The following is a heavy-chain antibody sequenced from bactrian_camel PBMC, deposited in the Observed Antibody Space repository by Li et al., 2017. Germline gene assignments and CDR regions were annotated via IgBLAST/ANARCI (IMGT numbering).Heavy chain of an antibody. CDR2: IDSDGIA. J-gene: IGHJ4*01. V-gene: IGHV3S53*01. D-gene: IGHD4*01. Sequence: HVQLVESGGGLVHPRGSLRLSCGASGSIYGDACVGWLRQAPGKEREGVAAIDSDGIASYADSVKGRFTVSRDNANNTVNLMMNSLKPEDTAMYYCIKGRVCSSDYVGQGTQVTVS. CDR1: GSIYGDAC.